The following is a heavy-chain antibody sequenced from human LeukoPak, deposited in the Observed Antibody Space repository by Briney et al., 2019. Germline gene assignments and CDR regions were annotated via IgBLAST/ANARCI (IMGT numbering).Heavy chain of an antibody. CDR3: ARYGAFLDY. J-gene: IGHJ4*02. D-gene: IGHD3-3*02. CDR1: GFTFSRYA. CDR2: ISYDGRNQ. Sequence: PGRSLRLSCAASGFTFSRYAMHWVRQAPGKGLEWVAVISYDGRNQYYADAVKGRFTVSRDNSKSTLYLQMNSLRGEDTAVYNCARYGAFLDYWGQGTLVTVSS. V-gene: IGHV3-30*03.